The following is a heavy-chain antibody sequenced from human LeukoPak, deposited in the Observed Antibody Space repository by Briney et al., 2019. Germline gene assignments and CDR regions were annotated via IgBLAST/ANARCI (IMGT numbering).Heavy chain of an antibody. CDR3: AIGRLWSANAEYFAS. CDR1: GVSFSATG. J-gene: IGHJ4*02. D-gene: IGHD2/OR15-2a*01. CDR2: ILYDSRDR. V-gene: IGHV3-33*03. Sequence: GMSLRLSCAASGVSFSATGMYSGRRAPARGVEGVAGILYDSRDRYYTDSVKDRFTISRDNSGNTLFLQLNSLTAEDTAAYYCAIGRLWSANAEYFASWGRGTLATVTS.